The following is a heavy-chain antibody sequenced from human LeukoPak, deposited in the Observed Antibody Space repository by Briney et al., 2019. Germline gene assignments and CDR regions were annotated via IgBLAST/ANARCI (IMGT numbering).Heavy chain of an antibody. Sequence: GGSLRLSCAASGFTFSSHWMHWVRQAPGKGLVWVSRINSDGSSTSYADSVKGRFTISRDNAKNTLYQQMNSLRAEDTAVYYCARASRAHYYGMDVWGQGTTVTVSS. CDR2: INSDGSST. J-gene: IGHJ6*02. CDR1: GFTFSSHW. CDR3: ARASRAHYYGMDV. V-gene: IGHV3-74*01.